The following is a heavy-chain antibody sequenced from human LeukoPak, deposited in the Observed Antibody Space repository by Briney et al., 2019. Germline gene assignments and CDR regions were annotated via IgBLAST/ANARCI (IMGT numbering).Heavy chain of an antibody. CDR1: GFTFSSYW. J-gene: IGHJ6*02. V-gene: IGHV3-7*05. CDR3: AREGNYYDMDV. Sequence: GGSLRLSCAASGFTFSSYWMTWVRQAPGKGLEWVANIKPDGSEKYYVDSLKGRFTISRDNAENSLYLQMNSLRAEDTAVYYCAREGNYYDMDVWGQGTTVTVSS. CDR2: IKPDGSEK.